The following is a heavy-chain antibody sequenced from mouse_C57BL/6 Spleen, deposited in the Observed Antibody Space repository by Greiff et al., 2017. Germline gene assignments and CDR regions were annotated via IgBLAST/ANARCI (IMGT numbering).Heavy chain of an antibody. CDR1: GYTFTEYT. D-gene: IGHD2-3*01. Sequence: VQLQESGAELVKPGASVKLSCKASGYTFTEYTIHWVKQRSGQGLEWIGWFYPGSGSIKYNEKFKDKATLTADTSSSTVYMELSRLTSEDSAVYFCARHEDSPDGYYREDAMDYWGQGTSVTVSS. J-gene: IGHJ4*01. V-gene: IGHV1-62-2*01. CDR2: FYPGSGSI. CDR3: ARHEDSPDGYYREDAMDY.